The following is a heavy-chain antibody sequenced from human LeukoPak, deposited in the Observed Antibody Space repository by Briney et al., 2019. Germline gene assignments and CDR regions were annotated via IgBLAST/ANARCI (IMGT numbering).Heavy chain of an antibody. CDR2: ISNDGSYK. J-gene: IGHJ4*02. D-gene: IGHD3-10*01. V-gene: IGHV3-30*18. Sequence: PGGSLRLSCAASGFTFSTYGMHWVRQARDKGLEWVTVISNDGSYKYYADSVKGRFTISRDDSKNTLYLEMNSLRSEDTAVYYCAKADAREFDYWGQGTLVTVSS. CDR3: AKADAREFDY. CDR1: GFTFSTYG.